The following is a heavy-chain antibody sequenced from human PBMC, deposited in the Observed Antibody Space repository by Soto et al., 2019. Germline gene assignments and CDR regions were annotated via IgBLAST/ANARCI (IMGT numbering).Heavy chain of an antibody. D-gene: IGHD3-10*01. Sequence: PGESLKISCKASGYSFTTYWIGWVRQMPGKGLEWMGNIYPGDSYTKYSPSLQGQVTISADTSISTAYLQWSSLKASDTAMYYCAFYGSGSRGYYGMDVWGQGTTVTVSS. CDR2: IYPGDSYT. CDR3: AFYGSGSRGYYGMDV. CDR1: GYSFTTYW. J-gene: IGHJ6*02. V-gene: IGHV5-51*01.